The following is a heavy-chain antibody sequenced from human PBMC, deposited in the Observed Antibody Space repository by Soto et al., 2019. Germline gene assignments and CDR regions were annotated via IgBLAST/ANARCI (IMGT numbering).Heavy chain of an antibody. V-gene: IGHV1-69*10. CDR3: ARVRYDSSGYAFDI. Sequence: ASVKVSCKASGGTFSSYAISWVRQAPGQGLEWMGGIIPILGIANYAQKFQGRVTITADKSTSTAYMELSSLRSEDTAVYYCARVRYDSSGYAFDIWGQGTMVTVSS. CDR1: GGTFSSYA. CDR2: IIPILGIA. J-gene: IGHJ3*02. D-gene: IGHD3-22*01.